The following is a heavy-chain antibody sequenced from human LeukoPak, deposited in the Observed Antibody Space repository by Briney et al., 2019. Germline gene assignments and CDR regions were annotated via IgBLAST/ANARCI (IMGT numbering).Heavy chain of an antibody. CDR2: INHSGST. V-gene: IGHV4-34*01. CDR3: ARGRKQWLVEPYYFDY. CDR1: GGSISSGGYS. Sequence: SETLSLTCAVSGGSISSGGYSWSWIRQPPGKGLEWIGEINHSGSTNYNPSLKSRVTISVDTSKNQFSLKLSSVTAADTAVYYCARGRKQWLVEPYYFDYWGQGTLVIVSS. J-gene: IGHJ4*02. D-gene: IGHD6-19*01.